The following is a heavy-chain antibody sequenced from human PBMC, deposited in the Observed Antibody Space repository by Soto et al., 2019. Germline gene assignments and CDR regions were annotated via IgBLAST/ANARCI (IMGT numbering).Heavy chain of an antibody. CDR2: INFSGTT. J-gene: IGHJ4*02. CDR3: ARAGGLGAVAVDY. CDR1: GGSISSGSYY. Sequence: PSETLSLTCTVSGGSISSGSYYWGWIRQPPGKGLEWIASINFSGTTYDNTYLKSRVTISVDTSKNQFSLKLNSVTAADTAVYYCARAGGLGAVAVDYWGQGTLVTVSS. V-gene: IGHV4-39*07. D-gene: IGHD6-19*01.